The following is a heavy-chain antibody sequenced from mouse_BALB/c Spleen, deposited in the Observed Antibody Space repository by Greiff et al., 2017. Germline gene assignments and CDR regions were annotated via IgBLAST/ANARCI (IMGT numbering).Heavy chain of an antibody. CDR1: GFTFSSFG. CDR2: ISSGSSSI. CDR3: ARAGGNYEDAMDY. J-gene: IGHJ4*01. Sequence: EVQLVESGGGLVQPGGSRKLSCAASGFTFSSFGMYWVRQAPEQGLEWVAYISSGSSSIYYADTVKGRFTLSRDNPKNTLFLQMTSLRSEDTAMYYCARAGGNYEDAMDYWGQGTAVTVAS. V-gene: IGHV5-17*02. D-gene: IGHD1-1*02.